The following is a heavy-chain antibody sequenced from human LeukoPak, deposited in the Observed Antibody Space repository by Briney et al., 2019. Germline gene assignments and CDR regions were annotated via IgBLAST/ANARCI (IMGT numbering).Heavy chain of an antibody. J-gene: IGHJ5*02. CDR2: FDPEDGET. V-gene: IGHV1-24*01. CDR1: GYTLTELS. D-gene: IGHD4/OR15-4a*01. Sequence: ASVKVSCKVSGYTLTELSMHWVRQAPGKGLEWMGGFDPEDGETIYAQKFQGRVSMTEDTSTDTAYMELSSLRSEDTAVYYCATVKLTQPGAPWFDPWGQGTLVTVSS. CDR3: ATVKLTQPGAPWFDP.